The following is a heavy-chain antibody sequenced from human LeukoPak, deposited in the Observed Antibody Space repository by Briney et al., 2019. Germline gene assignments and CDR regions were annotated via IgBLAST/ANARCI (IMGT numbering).Heavy chain of an antibody. Sequence: PSETLSLTCTVSGGSISSSPYYWGWIRQPPGKGLEWIGTIYYSGSTYYNPSLKSRVTISVDTSKNQFSLKLTSVTAADTAVYYCAIHSSGWYWGQGTLVTVSS. CDR3: AIHSSGWY. CDR2: IYYSGST. V-gene: IGHV4-39*01. J-gene: IGHJ4*02. CDR1: GGSISSSPYY. D-gene: IGHD6-19*01.